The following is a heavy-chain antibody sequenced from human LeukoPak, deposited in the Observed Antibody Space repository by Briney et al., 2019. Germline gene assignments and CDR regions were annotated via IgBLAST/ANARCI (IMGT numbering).Heavy chain of an antibody. D-gene: IGHD3-10*01. CDR1: NGSINNDF. J-gene: IGHJ6*03. Sequence: PSETLSLTCSVSNGSINNDFWSWIRQPPGKRLEWIGYIYYSGSTNYNPSLKSRVTISVDTSKNQFSLKLSSVTAADTAVYYCAREEYYYGSGSSRGYYYYMDVWGKGTTVTISS. CDR2: IYYSGST. V-gene: IGHV4-59*01. CDR3: AREEYYYGSGSSRGYYYYMDV.